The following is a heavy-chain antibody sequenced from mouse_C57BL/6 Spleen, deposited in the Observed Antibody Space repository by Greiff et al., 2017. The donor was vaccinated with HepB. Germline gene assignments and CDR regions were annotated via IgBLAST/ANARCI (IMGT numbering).Heavy chain of an antibody. Sequence: QDQLQQPGAELVKPGASVKLSCKASGYTFTSYWMHWVKQRPGRGLEWIGRIDPNSGGTKYNEKFKSKATLTVDKPSSTAYMQLSRLTSEDSAVYYCAREGDYGYDWFAYWGQGTLVTVSA. CDR3: AREGDYGYDWFAY. V-gene: IGHV1-72*01. CDR2: IDPNSGGT. J-gene: IGHJ3*01. D-gene: IGHD2-2*01. CDR1: GYTFTSYW.